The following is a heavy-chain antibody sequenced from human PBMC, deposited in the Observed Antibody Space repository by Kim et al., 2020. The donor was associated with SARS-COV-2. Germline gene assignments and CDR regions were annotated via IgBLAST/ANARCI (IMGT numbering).Heavy chain of an antibody. CDR1: GYSFTTNW. CDR2: IYPGDSHT. CDR3: AKSGGDYKFSYYYAMDA. D-gene: IGHD2-21*02. Sequence: GESLKISCKASGYSFTTNWIGWVRQIPGKGLEWMGIIYPGDSHTLYSPSFRGQVTISADKSINTAYLQWSSLKASDTAMYYCAKSGGDYKFSYYYAMDAWGQGTSVTVSS. J-gene: IGHJ6*02. V-gene: IGHV5-51*01.